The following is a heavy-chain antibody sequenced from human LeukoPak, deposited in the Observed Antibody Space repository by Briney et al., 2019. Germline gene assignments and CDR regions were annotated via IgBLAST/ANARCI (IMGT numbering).Heavy chain of an antibody. J-gene: IGHJ4*02. V-gene: IGHV4-4*07. D-gene: IGHD3-10*01. CDR3: AKYASGSLVV. Sequence: SETLFLTCTVSGESIISSYFWSWIRQPAGKGLEWIGRIYNTGSTGFNPSLKGRVTMSVDTSKNQFSLKLSSVTAADTAVYYCAKYASGSLVVWGQGTLVTVSS. CDR1: GESIISSYF. CDR2: IYNTGST.